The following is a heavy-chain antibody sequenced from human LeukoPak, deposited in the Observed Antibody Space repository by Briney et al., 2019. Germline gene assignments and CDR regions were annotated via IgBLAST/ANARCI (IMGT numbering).Heavy chain of an antibody. CDR2: IYTSGST. CDR3: ARGTMVRASDYYYVDV. CDR1: GGSISSYY. V-gene: IGHV4-4*07. D-gene: IGHD3-10*01. J-gene: IGHJ6*03. Sequence: PSETLSLTCTVSGGSISSYYWSWIRQPAGKGLEWIGRIYTSGSTNYNPSLKSRVTMSVDTSKNQFSLKLSSVTAADTAVYYCARGTMVRASDYYYVDVWGKGTTVTVSS.